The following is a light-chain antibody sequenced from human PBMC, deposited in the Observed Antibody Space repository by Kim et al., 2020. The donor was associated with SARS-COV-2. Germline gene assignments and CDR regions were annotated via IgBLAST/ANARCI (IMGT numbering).Light chain of an antibody. CDR1: QSVLYRSNNKNY. J-gene: IGKJ4*01. Sequence: ATINCKSSQSVLYRSNNKNYLAWYQQKPGQPPKLLVYWASTRESGVPDRFSGSGYGTDFTLTISSLQAEDVAVYYCQQYYTTPPTFGGGTKVDIK. CDR2: WAS. CDR3: QQYYTTPPT. V-gene: IGKV4-1*01.